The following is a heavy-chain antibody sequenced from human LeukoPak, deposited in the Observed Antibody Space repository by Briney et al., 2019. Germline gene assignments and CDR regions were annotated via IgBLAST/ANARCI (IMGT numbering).Heavy chain of an antibody. CDR3: AKDGPDSYGVLDAFDI. CDR1: GFTFGSYG. J-gene: IGHJ3*02. Sequence: GGSLRLSCAASGFTFGSYGMHWVRQAPGKGLEWVAVISYDGSNKYYADSVKGRFTISRDNSKNTLYLQMNSLRAEDTAVYYCAKDGPDSYGVLDAFDIWGQGTMVTVSS. CDR2: ISYDGSNK. V-gene: IGHV3-30*18. D-gene: IGHD5-18*01.